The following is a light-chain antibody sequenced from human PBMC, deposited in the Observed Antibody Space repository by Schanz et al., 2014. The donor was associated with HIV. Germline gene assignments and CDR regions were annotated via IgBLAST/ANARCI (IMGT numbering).Light chain of an antibody. CDR2: GNS. Sequence: QSVLTQPPSVSGAPGQRVTISCTGSSSNIGAGYDVHWYQQLPGTALKLLIYGNSNRPSGVPDRFSGSKSGTSASLAITGLQAEDEADYYCSSYAGSLPLVFGGGTKLTVL. V-gene: IGLV1-40*01. CDR1: SSNIGAGYD. J-gene: IGLJ2*01. CDR3: SSYAGSLPLV.